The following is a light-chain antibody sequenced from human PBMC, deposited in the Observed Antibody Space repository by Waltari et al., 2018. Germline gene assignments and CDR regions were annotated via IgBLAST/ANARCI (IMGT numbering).Light chain of an antibody. CDR3: AAWDDSLREV. V-gene: IGLV1-47*01. CDR2: RND. Sequence: QSVLTQPPSASGTPGQRVTISCSGSSSNIGSNYVYWYQQLPGTAPKLLIYRNDQRPSGFPYRFSGSKSGTSASLAISGLRSEDEANYYCAAWDDSLREVFGGGTRLTVL. J-gene: IGLJ3*02. CDR1: SSNIGSNY.